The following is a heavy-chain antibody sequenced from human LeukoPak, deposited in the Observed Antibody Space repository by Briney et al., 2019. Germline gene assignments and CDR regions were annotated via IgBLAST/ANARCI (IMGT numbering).Heavy chain of an antibody. J-gene: IGHJ6*03. CDR2: INAYNGNT. Sequence: ASVKVSCKASGYTFTSYGISWVRQARGQGLEWMGCINAYNGNTNYAQKLQGRDTMTTDTSTSTAYMELRSLRSDDTAVYYCARDNWSSGWYLFPLYYYYMDVWGKGTTVTVSS. CDR3: ARDNWSSGWYLFPLYYYYMDV. V-gene: IGHV1-18*01. CDR1: GYTFTSYG. D-gene: IGHD6-19*01.